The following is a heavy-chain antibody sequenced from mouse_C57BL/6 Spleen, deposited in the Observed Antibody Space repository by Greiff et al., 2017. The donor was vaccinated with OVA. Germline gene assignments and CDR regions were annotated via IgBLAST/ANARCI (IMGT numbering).Heavy chain of an antibody. CDR2: INPGSGGT. D-gene: IGHD1-1*01. Sequence: QVQLQQSGAELVRPGTSVKVSCKASGYAFTNYLIEWVKQRPGQGLEWIGVINPGSGGTNYNEKFKGKATLTADKSSSTAYMQLSSLTSEDSAVYFCARGAYYGSSQYYFDYWGQGTTLTVSS. CDR3: ARGAYYGSSQYYFDY. J-gene: IGHJ2*01. CDR1: GYAFTNYL. V-gene: IGHV1-54*01.